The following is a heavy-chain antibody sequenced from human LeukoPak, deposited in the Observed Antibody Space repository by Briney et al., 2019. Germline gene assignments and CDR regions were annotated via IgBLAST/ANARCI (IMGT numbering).Heavy chain of an antibody. D-gene: IGHD3-10*01. J-gene: IGHJ4*02. CDR3: AREFKYGSGSYKF. CDR2: MNPNSDNT. V-gene: IGHV1-8*01. Sequence: GALVKVSCKASGYTFTSYDINWVRQATGQGLEWMGWMNPNSDNTGYAQKFQGRVTMTRNTSISTAYMELSRLRSDDTAVYYCAREFKYGSGSYKFWGQGTLVTVSS. CDR1: GYTFTSYD.